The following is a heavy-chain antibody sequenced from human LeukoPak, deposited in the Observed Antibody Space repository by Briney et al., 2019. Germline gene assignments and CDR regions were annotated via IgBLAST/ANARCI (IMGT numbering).Heavy chain of an antibody. V-gene: IGHV5-51*01. J-gene: IGHJ4*02. CDR3: ARSTLTYYYDSSGYPLQNYFDY. CDR2: IYPGDSDT. CDR1: GYSFTSYW. Sequence: GASLQISCKGSGYSFTSYWIGWVRQLPGKGLEWMGIIYPGDSDTRYSPSFQGQVTISADKSISTAYLQWSSLKASDTAMSYCARSTLTYYYDSSGYPLQNYFDYWGQGTLVTVSS. D-gene: IGHD3-22*01.